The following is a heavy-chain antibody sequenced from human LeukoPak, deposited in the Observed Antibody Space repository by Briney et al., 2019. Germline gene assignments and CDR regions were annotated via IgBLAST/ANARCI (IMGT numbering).Heavy chain of an antibody. V-gene: IGHV3-21*01. J-gene: IGHJ4*02. Sequence: GSLRLSCAASGFTFSSYSMNWVRQAPGKGLEWVSSISSSSSYIYYADSVKGRYTISRDNAKNSLFLQMNSLRAEDTAVYYCARDRRGTSCWIFDYWGQGTLVTVSS. CDR2: ISSSSSYI. CDR1: GFTFSSYS. D-gene: IGHD2-2*01. CDR3: ARDRRGTSCWIFDY.